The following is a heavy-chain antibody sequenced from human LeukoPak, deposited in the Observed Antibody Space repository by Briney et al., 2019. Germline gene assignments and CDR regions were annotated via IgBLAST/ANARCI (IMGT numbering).Heavy chain of an antibody. Sequence: PGKSLRLSCAASGFALTAFGMHWVRHSPGKGLEWVARISYHGGDPYYADSVKGRFTISRDTSKNAVFLQMNSLRGEDSALYYCARDRVGAIYTGTPYFFDFWGQGALVTVSS. D-gene: IGHD1-1*01. V-gene: IGHV3-30*03. CDR1: GFALTAFG. J-gene: IGHJ4*02. CDR3: ARDRVGAIYTGTPYFFDF. CDR2: ISYHGGDP.